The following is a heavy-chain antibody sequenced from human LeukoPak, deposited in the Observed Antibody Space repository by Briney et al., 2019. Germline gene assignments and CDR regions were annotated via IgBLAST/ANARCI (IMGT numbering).Heavy chain of an antibody. D-gene: IGHD3-22*01. CDR2: IYTSGST. CDR1: GGSISSGDYY. V-gene: IGHV4-61*02. Sequence: ASQTLSLTCTVSGGSISSGDYYWSWIRQPAGKGLEWIGRIYTSGSTNYNPSLKSRVTMSVDTSKNQFSLKLSSVTAADTAVYYCARGRYYYDSSGYEELDYWGQGTLVTVSS. CDR3: ARGRYYYDSSGYEELDY. J-gene: IGHJ4*02.